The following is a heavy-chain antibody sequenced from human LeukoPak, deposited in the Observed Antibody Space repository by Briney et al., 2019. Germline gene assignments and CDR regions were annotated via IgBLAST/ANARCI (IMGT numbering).Heavy chain of an antibody. Sequence: KPSETLSLTCTVSGGSISSYYWSWIRQPPGKGLEWIGYIYYSGSTNYNPSLKSRVTISVDTSKNQFSLKLSSVTAADTAVYYCARVPVWAKYYYDSSGPADYWGQGTLVTVSS. CDR1: GGSISSYY. V-gene: IGHV4-59*01. CDR2: IYYSGST. CDR3: ARVPVWAKYYYDSSGPADY. D-gene: IGHD3-22*01. J-gene: IGHJ4*02.